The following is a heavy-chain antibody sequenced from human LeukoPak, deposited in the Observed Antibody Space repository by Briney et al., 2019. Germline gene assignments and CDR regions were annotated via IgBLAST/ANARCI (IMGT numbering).Heavy chain of an antibody. CDR3: AKDRGVMTRWEQLVPGDY. D-gene: IGHD6-13*01. CDR2: ISYDGSNK. CDR1: AFIFSSYG. V-gene: IGHV3-30*18. Sequence: GRSMILSSAASAFIFSSYGMHWVRQVPGKGLEWVSAISYDGSNKLYADSGKGRFTISRDNSKYALYLQMNRLRADETDVYYCAKDRGVMTRWEQLVPGDYWSQGSLVTVSS. J-gene: IGHJ4*02.